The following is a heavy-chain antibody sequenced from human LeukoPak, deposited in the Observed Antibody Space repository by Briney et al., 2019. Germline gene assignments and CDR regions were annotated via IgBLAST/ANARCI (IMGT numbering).Heavy chain of an antibody. J-gene: IGHJ4*02. CDR1: GFTFSSYA. CDR2: ISGSGGST. D-gene: IGHD3-9*01. V-gene: IGHV3-23*01. CDR3: AKDLFGLRYFDWFRVDDC. Sequence: AGGSLRLSCAASGFTFSSYAMSWVRQAPGKGLEWVSAISGSGGSTYYADSVKGRFTISRDNSKNTLYLQMNSLRAEDTAVYYCAKDLFGLRYFDWFRVDDCWGQGTLVTVSS.